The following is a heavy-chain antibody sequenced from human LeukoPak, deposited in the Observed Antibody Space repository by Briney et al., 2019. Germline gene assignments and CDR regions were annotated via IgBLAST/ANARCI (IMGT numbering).Heavy chain of an antibody. V-gene: IGHV3-23*01. Sequence: PGGSLRLSCAASGFTFSSYAMSWVRQAPGKGLEWVSAINGSGGSTYYADSVKGRFTISRDNSKNTLYLQMNSLRAEDTAVYYCAKPRDSGSYSPWFDPWGQGTLVTVSS. CDR2: INGSGGST. CDR1: GFTFSSYA. CDR3: AKPRDSGSYSPWFDP. J-gene: IGHJ5*02. D-gene: IGHD1-26*01.